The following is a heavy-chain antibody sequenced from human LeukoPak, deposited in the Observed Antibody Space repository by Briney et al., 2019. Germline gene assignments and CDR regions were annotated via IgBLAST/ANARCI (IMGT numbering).Heavy chain of an antibody. CDR3: ARHASPRGAGAGTEYFQH. J-gene: IGHJ1*01. CDR2: ISGGGGGT. Sequence: GGSLRVSCAASGFTFTSYGMSWVRQAPGKGLEWVSAISGGGGGTYYADSVKGRFTISRDNSKNTLFLQMNSLRAEDSALYYCARHASPRGAGAGTEYFQHWGQGTLVTVSS. V-gene: IGHV3-23*01. CDR1: GFTFTSYG. D-gene: IGHD6-19*01.